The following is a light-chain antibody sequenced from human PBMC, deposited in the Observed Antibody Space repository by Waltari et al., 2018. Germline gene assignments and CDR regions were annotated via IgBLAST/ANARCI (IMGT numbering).Light chain of an antibody. CDR3: QHYLRLPAT. Sequence: EIVLTQSPGTLSLSPGERATLSCRASQSGSRSLAWYQQKPGQAPRLLIYGASSRATGIPDRFSGGGSGTDFSLTISRLEPEDFAVYYCQHYLRLPATFGQGTKVEIK. V-gene: IGKV3-20*01. J-gene: IGKJ1*01. CDR2: GAS. CDR1: QSGSRS.